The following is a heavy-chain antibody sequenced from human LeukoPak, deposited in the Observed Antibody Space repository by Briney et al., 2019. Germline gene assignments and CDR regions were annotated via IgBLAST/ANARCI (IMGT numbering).Heavy chain of an antibody. CDR2: IYYSGST. J-gene: IGHJ4*02. CDR3: ARQGLDTAMVTFDY. D-gene: IGHD5-18*01. Sequence: KSSETLSLTCTVSGGSTSSSHYYWSWIPQPPGKGLEWIGYIYYSGSTYYNPSLKSRLIISVDTSNNQFSLKLSSVTAADTAVYYCARQGLDTAMVTFDYWGQGTLVTVSS. V-gene: IGHV4-30-4*01. CDR1: GGSTSSSHYY.